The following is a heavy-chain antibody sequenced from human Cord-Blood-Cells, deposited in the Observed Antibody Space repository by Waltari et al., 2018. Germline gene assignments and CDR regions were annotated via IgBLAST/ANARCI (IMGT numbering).Heavy chain of an antibody. D-gene: IGHD3-10*01. V-gene: IGHV4-34*01. Sequence: QVQLQQWGAGLLKPSETLSLTCAVYGGSFSGYYWSWIRQPPGKGLEWIGEINHSGSTNYNPSLKRRVTISVDTSKNQFSLKLSSVTAADTAVYYCARGENTGNDYWGQGTLVTVSS. J-gene: IGHJ4*02. CDR2: INHSGST. CDR1: GGSFSGYY. CDR3: ARGENTGNDY.